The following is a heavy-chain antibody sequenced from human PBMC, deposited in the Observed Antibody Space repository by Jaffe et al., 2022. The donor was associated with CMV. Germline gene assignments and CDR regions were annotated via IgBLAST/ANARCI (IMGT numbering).Heavy chain of an antibody. Sequence: QVQLQESGPGLVKPSETLSLTCTVSGGSISNYYWSWIRQPPGKGLEWIGYMYNSGRTNYNPSLKSRVTISVDTSKNQISLQLSSVTAADTAVYYCARGPGYENNGYFYRTRFNYHMDVWGKGTTVTVSS. V-gene: IGHV4-59*01. J-gene: IGHJ6*03. CDR2: MYNSGRT. D-gene: IGHD3-22*01. CDR3: ARGPGYENNGYFYRTRFNYHMDV. CDR1: GGSISNYY.